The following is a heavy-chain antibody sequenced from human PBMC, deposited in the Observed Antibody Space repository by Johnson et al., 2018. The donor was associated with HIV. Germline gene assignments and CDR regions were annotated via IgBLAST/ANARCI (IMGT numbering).Heavy chain of an antibody. J-gene: IGHJ3*02. CDR3: AKPRMSPIAPLDVVDI. D-gene: IGHD1-14*01. CDR2: ISYDGSNK. Sequence: VQLVESGGGVVQPGRSLRLSCAASGFTFSSYAMHWVRQAPGKGLEWVAVISYDGSNKYYADSVKGRFTISRDNSKNTLYLQMNSLRAEDTAVYYCAKPRMSPIAPLDVVDIWGQGTMVTVSS. V-gene: IGHV3-30*04. CDR1: GFTFSSYA.